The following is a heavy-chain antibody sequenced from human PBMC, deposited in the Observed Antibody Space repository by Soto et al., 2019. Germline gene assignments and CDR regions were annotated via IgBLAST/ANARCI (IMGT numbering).Heavy chain of an antibody. CDR1: GGTFNNYP. D-gene: IGHD5-18*01. Sequence: GASVKVSCKASGGTFNNYPITWVRQAPGEGLEWVGGSIPIFGTASYAQKFQGRVTISVDESTSTAYMELSSLRSEDTAVYYCARXRGYSGDDHYYYFDMDVWGPGTAVTVSS. J-gene: IGHJ6*02. CDR3: ARXRGYSGDDHYYYFDMDV. V-gene: IGHV1-69*13. CDR2: SIPIFGTA.